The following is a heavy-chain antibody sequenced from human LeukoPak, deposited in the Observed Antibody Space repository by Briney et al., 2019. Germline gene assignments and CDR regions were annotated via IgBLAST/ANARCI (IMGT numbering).Heavy chain of an antibody. CDR3: ARGGGAAPPDY. CDR1: GGSISSGGYS. D-gene: IGHD6-6*01. CDR2: IYHSGST. Sequence: SETLSLTCAVSGGSISSGGYSWSWIRQPPGKGLEWIGYIYHSGSTYYNPSLKSRVTISVDRSKNQFSLKLSSVTAADTAVYYCARGGGAAPPDYWGQGTLVTVSS. J-gene: IGHJ4*02. V-gene: IGHV4-30-2*01.